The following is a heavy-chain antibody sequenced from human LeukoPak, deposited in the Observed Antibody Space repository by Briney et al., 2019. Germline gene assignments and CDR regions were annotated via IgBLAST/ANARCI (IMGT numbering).Heavy chain of an antibody. CDR1: GFSFTNFA. J-gene: IGHJ4*02. CDR3: AKANYGDTHFDS. V-gene: IGHV3-30*02. D-gene: IGHD4-17*01. CDR2: ILYDGSIK. Sequence: RSGGSLRLSCAASGFSFTNFAMDWVRQAPGKALEWLAIILYDGSIKYYADSVEGRFTISRDNSKKTLYLQINSLRTQDTAVYYCAKANYGDTHFDSWGQGTLVTVSS.